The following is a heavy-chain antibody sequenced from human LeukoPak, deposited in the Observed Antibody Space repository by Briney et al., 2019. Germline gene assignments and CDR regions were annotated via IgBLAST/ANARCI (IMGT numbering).Heavy chain of an antibody. Sequence: KPGGSLRLSCAASGFTFSDYYMSWIRQAPGKGLEWVSSISSSSSYIYYADSVKGRFTISRDNAKNSLYLQMNSLRAEDTAVCYCARDSRMVRGTSDYWGQGTLVTVSS. J-gene: IGHJ4*02. CDR1: GFTFSDYY. CDR3: ARDSRMVRGTSDY. V-gene: IGHV3-11*06. D-gene: IGHD3-10*01. CDR2: ISSSSSYI.